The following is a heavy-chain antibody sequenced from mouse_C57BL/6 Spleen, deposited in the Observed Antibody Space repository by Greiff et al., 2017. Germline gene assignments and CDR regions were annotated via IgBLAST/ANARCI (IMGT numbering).Heavy chain of an antibody. CDR3: ARVDGYYVGWFAY. V-gene: IGHV5-17*01. D-gene: IGHD2-3*01. CDR1: GFTFSDYG. CDR2: ISSGSSTI. Sequence: EVHLVESGGGLVKPGGSLKLSCAASGFTFSDYGMHWVRQAPEKGLEWVAYISSGSSTIYYADTVKGRFTISRDNAKNTLFLQMTSLRSEDTAMYYCARVDGYYVGWFAYWGQGTLVTVSA. J-gene: IGHJ3*01.